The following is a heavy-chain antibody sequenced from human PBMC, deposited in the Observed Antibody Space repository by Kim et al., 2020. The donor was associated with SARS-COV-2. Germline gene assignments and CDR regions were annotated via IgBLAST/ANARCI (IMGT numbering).Heavy chain of an antibody. V-gene: IGHV4-59*01. J-gene: IGHJ4*02. D-gene: IGHD3-22*01. Sequence: SETLSLTCTVSGGSISSYYWSWIRQPPGKGLEWIGYIYYSGSTNYNPSLKSRVTISVDTSKNQFSLKLSSVTAADTAVYYCARGLSGYYLPPLLDYWGQGTLVTVSS. CDR2: IYYSGST. CDR1: GGSISSYY. CDR3: ARGLSGYYLPPLLDY.